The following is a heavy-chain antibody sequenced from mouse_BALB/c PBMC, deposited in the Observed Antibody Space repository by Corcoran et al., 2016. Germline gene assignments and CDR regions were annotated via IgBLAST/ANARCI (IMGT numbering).Heavy chain of an antibody. CDR1: GFSLSTSGMG. J-gene: IGHJ4*01. D-gene: IGHD2-1*01. CDR3: ARKYGNYGDAMDY. V-gene: IGHV8-12*01. CDR2: IYWDDDK. Sequence: QVTLKESGPGILQPSQTLSLTCSFSGFSLSTSGMGVSWIRQPSGKGLEWLAHIYWDDDKRYNPSLKSRLTISKDTSRNQVFLKITSVDTADTATYYCARKYGNYGDAMDYWGQGTSVTVSS.